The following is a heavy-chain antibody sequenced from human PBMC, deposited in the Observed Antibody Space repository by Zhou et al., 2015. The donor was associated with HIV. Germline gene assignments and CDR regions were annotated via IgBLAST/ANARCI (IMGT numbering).Heavy chain of an antibody. CDR2: IIPIFGTR. J-gene: IGHJ4*02. Sequence: QVHLVQSGAELKKPGSSVKVSCKASGVNFNNYTISWVRQAPGPGLEWMGGIIPIFGTRNSAQKFQGRVTITADASTSTVYMELNSLRSEDTAVYYCALILTGYYKMWGQGNLVTVSS. CDR3: ALILTGYYKM. D-gene: IGHD3-9*01. V-gene: IGHV1-69*01. CDR1: GVNFNNYT.